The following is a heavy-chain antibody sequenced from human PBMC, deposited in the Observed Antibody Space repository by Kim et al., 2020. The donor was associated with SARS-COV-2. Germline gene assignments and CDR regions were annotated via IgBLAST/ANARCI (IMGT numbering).Heavy chain of an antibody. D-gene: IGHD1-1*01. Sequence: GGSLRLSCAASGFTFSGSGVHWVRQASGKGLEWVGRIRNKANSYATEYSTSVKGRFTISRDDSKNTAYLQMNSLKTEDTAVYYCTRRDWNEGIDVWGQG. CDR1: GFTFSGSG. CDR3: TRRDWNEGIDV. CDR2: IRNKANSYAT. V-gene: IGHV3-73*01. J-gene: IGHJ6*02.